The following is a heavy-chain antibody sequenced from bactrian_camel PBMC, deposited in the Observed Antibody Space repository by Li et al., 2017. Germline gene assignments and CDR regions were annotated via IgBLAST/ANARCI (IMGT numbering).Heavy chain of an antibody. J-gene: IGHJ4*01. V-gene: IGHV3-3*01. D-gene: IGHD6*01. CDR2: LWIGGATT. Sequence: HVQLVESGGESVQAGGSLRLSCAASGPTFRGLCVGWFRQVQGKDREGLAVLWIGGATTTYADSVKGRFIITRDKAKDLVYLQMNGLQPEDTGMFYCAADQLYGTCRDVLDFPARGQGTQVTVS. CDR3: AADQLYGTCRDVLDFPA. CDR1: GPTFRGLC.